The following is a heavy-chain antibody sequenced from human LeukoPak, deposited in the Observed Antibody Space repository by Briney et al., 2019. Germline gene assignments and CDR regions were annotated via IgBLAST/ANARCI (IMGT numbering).Heavy chain of an antibody. D-gene: IGHD3-16*02. CDR1: GFTFSSYA. CDR2: ISGSGGST. J-gene: IGHJ4*02. V-gene: IGHV3-23*01. CDR3: AKALVSKSHFDY. Sequence: GGSLRLSCAASGFTFSSYAMSWVRQAPGKGLEWVSAISGSGGSTYYADSVKGRFTISRDISKNTLYLQMNSLRAEDTAIYYCAKALVSKSHFDYWGQGTLVTVSS.